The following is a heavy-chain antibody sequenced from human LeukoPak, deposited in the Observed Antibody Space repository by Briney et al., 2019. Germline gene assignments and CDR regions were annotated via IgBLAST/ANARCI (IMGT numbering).Heavy chain of an antibody. D-gene: IGHD2-15*01. CDR3: AKDTTAWWYHRAYMNV. CDR1: GFSLSTYA. CDR2: ISGSGDKT. V-gene: IGHV3-23*01. J-gene: IGHJ6*03. Sequence: GSLRLSCAASGFSLSTYALSWVRQAPGGGLEWVAGISGSGDKTYHADSVKGRFTISKDNSENRLSLQMDSLRAEDTAVYFCAKDTTAWWYHRAYMNVWGKGTTVTVSS.